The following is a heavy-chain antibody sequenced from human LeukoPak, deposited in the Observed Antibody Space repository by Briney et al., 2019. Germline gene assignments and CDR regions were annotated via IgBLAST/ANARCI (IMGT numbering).Heavy chain of an antibody. Sequence: SVTLSLTCTVSGGSISSSSYYWGWIRQPPGKGLEWIGSIYYSGSTYYNPSLKSRVTISVDTSKNQFSLKLSSVTAADTAVYYCARQRRRYFDWLPFDYWGQGTLVTVSP. J-gene: IGHJ4*02. CDR2: IYYSGST. V-gene: IGHV4-39*01. CDR3: ARQRRRYFDWLPFDY. D-gene: IGHD3-9*01. CDR1: GGSISSSSYY.